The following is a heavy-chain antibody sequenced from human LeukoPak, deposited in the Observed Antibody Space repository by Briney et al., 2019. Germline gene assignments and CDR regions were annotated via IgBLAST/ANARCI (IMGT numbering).Heavy chain of an antibody. D-gene: IGHD6-19*01. CDR1: GFTFSSYG. CDR3: AQSDIGWSLQNAFDI. CDR2: IRYDGSNK. J-gene: IGHJ3*02. Sequence: GGSLRLSCAASGFTFSSYGMHWVRQAPGKGLEWVTFIRYDGSNKYYADSVKGRFTISRDNSKNTLYLQMNSLRAEDTAVYYCAQSDIGWSLQNAFDIWGQGTMVTVAS. V-gene: IGHV3-30*02.